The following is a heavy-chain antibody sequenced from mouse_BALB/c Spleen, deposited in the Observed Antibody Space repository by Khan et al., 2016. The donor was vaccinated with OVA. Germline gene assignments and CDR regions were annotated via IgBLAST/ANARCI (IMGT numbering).Heavy chain of an antibody. V-gene: IGHV1-76*01. D-gene: IGHD3-2*02. J-gene: IGHJ2*01. CDR2: IYPGTDNT. CDR1: GYIFTSYW. CDR3: AREEALYYFDY. Sequence: QIQLVQSGAELVRPGTSVKLSCKTSGYIFTSYWIHWVKQRSEQGLEWIARIYPGTDNTYYSEKFKDKATLTADKSSSTAYLQLSSLKSEDSAVFFCAREEALYYFDYWGQGTTLTVSS.